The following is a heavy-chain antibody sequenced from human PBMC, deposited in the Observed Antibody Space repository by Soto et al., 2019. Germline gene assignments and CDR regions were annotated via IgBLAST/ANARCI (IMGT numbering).Heavy chain of an antibody. Sequence: PGGSLRLSCAASGFTVSSNYMSWVRQAPGKGLEWVSVIYSGGSTYYADSVKGRFTISRHNSKNTLYLQMNSLRAEDTAVYYCAREVSAGRVDYYYYMDVWGKGTTVTVSS. J-gene: IGHJ6*03. CDR2: IYSGGST. CDR1: GFTVSSNY. CDR3: AREVSAGRVDYYYYMDV. D-gene: IGHD6-13*01. V-gene: IGHV3-53*04.